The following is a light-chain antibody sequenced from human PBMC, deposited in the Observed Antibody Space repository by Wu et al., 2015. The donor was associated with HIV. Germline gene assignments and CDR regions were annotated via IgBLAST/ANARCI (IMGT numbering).Light chain of an antibody. CDR1: QSVTSNY. V-gene: IGKV3D-20*02. J-gene: IGKJ4*01. CDR2: GAS. Sequence: EIVLTQSPGTLSLSPGERATLSCRASQSVTSNYLAWYQLKAGQAPRLLIYGASSRATGIPERFSGSGSGTDFTLTISSLEPEDFAVYYCQQRSNWPAFGGGTKVEIK. CDR3: QQRSNWPA.